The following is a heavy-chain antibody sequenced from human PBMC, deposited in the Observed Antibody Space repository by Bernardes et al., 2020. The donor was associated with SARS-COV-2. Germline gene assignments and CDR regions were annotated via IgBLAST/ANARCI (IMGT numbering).Heavy chain of an antibody. V-gene: IGHV4-39*01. J-gene: IGHJ6*02. CDR1: GGSISSSNYY. D-gene: IGHD2-21*02. CDR3: AGSSCGIDCYIGGLRSWDYGMDV. CDR2: IYSSGSS. Sequence: SETLSLTCTVSGGSISSSNYYWGWIRQPPGKGLEWIGSIYSSGSSYYNPSLRSRVRESVDTSKNQFSLRLSFVTAADTAVYYCAGSSCGIDCYIGGLRSWDYGMDVWGQGTTVTVSS.